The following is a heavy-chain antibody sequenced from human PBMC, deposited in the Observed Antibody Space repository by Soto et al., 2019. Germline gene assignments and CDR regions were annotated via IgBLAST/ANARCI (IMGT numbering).Heavy chain of an antibody. V-gene: IGHV3-53*01. CDR2: IYSGGST. J-gene: IGHJ3*02. CDR1: GFTVSSNY. CDR3: VVITMVRGALDAFDI. Sequence: GGSLRLSCAASGFTVSSNYMSWVRQAPGKGLEWVSVIYSGGSTYYADSVKGRFTISRDNSKNTLYLQMNSLRAEDTAVYYCVVITMVRGALDAFDIWGQGTMVTVSS. D-gene: IGHD3-10*01.